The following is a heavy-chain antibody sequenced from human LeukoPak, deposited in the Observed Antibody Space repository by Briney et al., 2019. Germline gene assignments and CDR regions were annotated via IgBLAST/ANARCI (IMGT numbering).Heavy chain of an antibody. CDR3: ARGEWELLRAY. CDR1: GFTVRSNY. Sequence: GGSLRLSCAASGFTVRSNYMSWVRQAPGKGLEWVSIIYSGGSTYYTDSVKGRFTISRDNSNNTLYLQMNSLRVEDTAVYYCARGEWELLRAYWGQGILVTVSS. J-gene: IGHJ4*02. CDR2: IYSGGST. V-gene: IGHV3-66*02. D-gene: IGHD1-26*01.